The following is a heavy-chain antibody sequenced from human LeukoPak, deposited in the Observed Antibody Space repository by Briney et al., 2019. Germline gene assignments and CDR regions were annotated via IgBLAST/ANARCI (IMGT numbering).Heavy chain of an antibody. J-gene: IGHJ3*02. CDR1: GFTFSSYS. Sequence: GGSLRLSCAASGFTFSSYSMNWVRQAPGKGLEWVSYISSSSSTIYYADSVKGRFTISRDNAKNSLYLQMNSLRAEDTAVYYCARDGVGLVPRDAFDIWGQGTMVTVSS. CDR3: ARDGVGLVPRDAFDI. CDR2: ISSSSSTI. D-gene: IGHD6-19*01. V-gene: IGHV3-48*04.